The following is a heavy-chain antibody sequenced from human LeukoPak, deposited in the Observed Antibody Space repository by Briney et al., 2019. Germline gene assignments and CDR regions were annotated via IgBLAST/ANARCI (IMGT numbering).Heavy chain of an antibody. D-gene: IGHD6-13*01. CDR3: ATLQPNIAAAGTMSGATDAFDI. CDR2: INPNSGGT. J-gene: IGHJ3*02. Sequence: GASVKVSCKASAYTFTGYYMHWVRQAPGQGLEWMGWINPNSGGTNYAQKFQGRVTMTRDTSISTAYMELSRLRSDDTAVYYCATLQPNIAAAGTMSGATDAFDIWGQGTMVTVSS. V-gene: IGHV1-2*02. CDR1: AYTFTGYY.